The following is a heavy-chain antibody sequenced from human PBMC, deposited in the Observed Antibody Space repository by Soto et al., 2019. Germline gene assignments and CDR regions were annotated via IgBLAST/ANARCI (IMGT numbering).Heavy chain of an antibody. J-gene: IGHJ6*02. V-gene: IGHV1-69*13. CDR1: GGTFSTHA. CDR3: ARGYCSGGNCYSGMDV. CDR2: IIPISGTT. D-gene: IGHD2-15*01. Sequence: SVKVSCKASGGTFSTHAIIWVRQAPGHGLEWMGGIIPISGTTYYTQKFQGRVTITADEPTSTALMELSSLKSDDTAVFYCARGYCSGGNCYSGMDVWGQGTMVTVSS.